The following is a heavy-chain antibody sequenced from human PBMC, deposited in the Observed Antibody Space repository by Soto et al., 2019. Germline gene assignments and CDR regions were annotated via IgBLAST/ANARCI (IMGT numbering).Heavy chain of an antibody. CDR2: IYYSGST. CDR1: GGSISSGGYY. CDR3: ARXLGGISFSSGSYNGMDV. D-gene: IGHD3-10*01. V-gene: IGHV4-31*03. Sequence: KTSETLSLTCTVSGGSISSGGYYWGWIRQDPGKGLEWIGYIYYSGSTYYNPSLKSRVTMSVDTSKNQFSLKLRSVTAADTAVYYCARXLGGISFSSGSYNGMDVWGQGTTVTVSS. J-gene: IGHJ6*02.